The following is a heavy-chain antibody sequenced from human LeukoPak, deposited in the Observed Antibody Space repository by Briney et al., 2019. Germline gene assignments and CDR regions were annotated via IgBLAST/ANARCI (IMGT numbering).Heavy chain of an antibody. J-gene: IGHJ4*02. CDR3: AKIQGMRDY. CDR1: GFTFDDYA. V-gene: IGHV3-9*01. Sequence: GGSLRLSCAASGFTFDDYAMHWVRQAPGKGLEWVSGISWNSGSIGYADSVKGRFTISRDNAKNTLYLQMNSLRAEDTAVYYCAKIQGMRDYWGQGTLVTVSS. CDR2: ISWNSGSI. D-gene: IGHD3-10*01.